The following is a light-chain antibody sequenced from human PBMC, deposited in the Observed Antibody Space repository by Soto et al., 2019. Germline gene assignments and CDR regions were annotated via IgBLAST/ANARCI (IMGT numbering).Light chain of an antibody. J-gene: IGLJ1*01. Sequence: QSALTQPASVSGSPGQSITISCTGTSRDVGGYNYVSWYQQRPGKAPKLMIYEVSNRPSGVSNRSSGSKSGNTASLTISGLQAEDEADYYCSSYTSSTFYVFGTGTKVTVL. V-gene: IGLV2-14*01. CDR3: SSYTSSTFYV. CDR2: EVS. CDR1: SRDVGGYNY.